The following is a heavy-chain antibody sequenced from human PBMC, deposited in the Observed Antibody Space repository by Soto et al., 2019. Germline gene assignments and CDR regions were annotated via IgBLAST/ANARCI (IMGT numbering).Heavy chain of an antibody. Sequence: QVQLVQSGAEVKKPGASVKVSCKASGYTFTSYGISWVRQAPGQGLEWMGWISAYNGNTNYAQKLQGRVTMTTDTSTSTADMELRSLRSDDTAVYYCARDPPRIAARTAFDYWGQGTLVTVSS. D-gene: IGHD6-6*01. V-gene: IGHV1-18*01. CDR2: ISAYNGNT. CDR1: GYTFTSYG. CDR3: ARDPPRIAARTAFDY. J-gene: IGHJ4*02.